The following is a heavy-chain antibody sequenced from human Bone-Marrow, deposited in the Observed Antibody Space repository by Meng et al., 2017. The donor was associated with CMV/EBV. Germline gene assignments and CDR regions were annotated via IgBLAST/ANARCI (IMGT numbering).Heavy chain of an antibody. V-gene: IGHV4-30-4*08. CDR1: GGSINSVNHY. D-gene: IGHD6-19*01. CDR3: ARPARYSSGWYYFDY. Sequence: SETLSLTCTVSGGSINSVNHYWSWIRQPPGKGLEWIGFIYYSGITYYNPSLKSRVIISVDTSKNQFSLKLSSVTAADTAVYYCARPARYSSGWYYFDYWGQGTLVTVSS. J-gene: IGHJ4*02. CDR2: IYYSGIT.